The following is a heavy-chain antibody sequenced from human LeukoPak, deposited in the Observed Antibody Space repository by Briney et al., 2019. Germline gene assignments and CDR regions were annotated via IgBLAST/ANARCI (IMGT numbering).Heavy chain of an antibody. CDR1: GGSFSNYY. CDR3: ARQPPQYYGMDV. J-gene: IGHJ6*02. Sequence: PSETLSLTCTVSGGSFSNYYWSWIRQPAGKDLDWIGRIYTSGSTNYNPSVKSRVTMSVDTSNNQFSLKLTSVTAADTAVYYCARQPPQYYGMDVWGQGTTVTVSS. CDR2: IYTSGST. D-gene: IGHD1-14*01. V-gene: IGHV4-4*07.